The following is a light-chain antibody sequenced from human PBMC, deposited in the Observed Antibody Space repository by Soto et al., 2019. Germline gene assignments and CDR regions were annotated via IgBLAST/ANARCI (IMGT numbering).Light chain of an antibody. CDR3: SSYTSSSIDYV. CDR2: EVS. Sequence: QSALTQPASVSGSPGQSITISCTGTSSDVGGYNYVSWNQQHPGKAPKLMIYEVSNRPSGVSNRFSGSKSGNTASLTISGLQAEDEADYYCSSYTSSSIDYVFGTGTKLTVL. CDR1: SSDVGGYNY. V-gene: IGLV2-14*01. J-gene: IGLJ1*01.